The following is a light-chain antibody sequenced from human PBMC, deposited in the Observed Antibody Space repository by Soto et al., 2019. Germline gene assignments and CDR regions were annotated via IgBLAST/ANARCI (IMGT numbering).Light chain of an antibody. CDR3: QQYYHYPLT. J-gene: IGKJ5*01. V-gene: IGKV3-11*01. CDR2: DAS. CDR1: QSVTNY. Sequence: PREIATLTRRASQSVTNYIAWYQQRPGQAPRVLIYDASNRATGIPARFSGSGSGTDFNLTISSLQAEDVAVYYCQQYYHYPLTFGQGTRLEIK.